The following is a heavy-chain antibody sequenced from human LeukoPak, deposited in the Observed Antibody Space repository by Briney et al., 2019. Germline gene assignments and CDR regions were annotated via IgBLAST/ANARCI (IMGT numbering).Heavy chain of an antibody. CDR3: ARREYNFRYFDL. D-gene: IGHD1-20*01. CDR2: IYYSGST. Sequence: SETLSLTCTVSGGSISSSSYYWGWIRQPPGKGLEWIGSIYYSGSTYYNPSLKSRVTISVDTSKNQFSLKLSSVTAADTAVYYCARREYNFRYFDLWGRGTLVTVSS. CDR1: GGSISSSSYY. V-gene: IGHV4-39*01. J-gene: IGHJ2*01.